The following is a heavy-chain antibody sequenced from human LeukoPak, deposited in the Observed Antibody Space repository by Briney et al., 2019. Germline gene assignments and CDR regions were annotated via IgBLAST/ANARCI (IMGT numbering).Heavy chain of an antibody. CDR2: IYHSGST. CDR1: GGSISSGGYS. J-gene: IGHJ4*02. Sequence: SQTLSLTCAVSGGSISSGGYSWSWIRQPPGRGLEWIVYIYHSGSTYYNPSLKSRVTISVDRSKNQFSLKLSSVTAADTAVYYCARGGMVRGVQFDYWGQGTLVTVSS. CDR3: ARGGMVRGVQFDY. V-gene: IGHV4-30-2*01. D-gene: IGHD3-10*01.